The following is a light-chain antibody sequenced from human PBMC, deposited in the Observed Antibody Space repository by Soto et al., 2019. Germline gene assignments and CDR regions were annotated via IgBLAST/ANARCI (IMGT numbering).Light chain of an antibody. Sequence: LVLTQSPGTVSLSPGERATLSCRSSQSVSSYLAWYQQKPGQAPRLLIYGASTRATDIPAKFSGSGSGTEFTLTISSLQSEDFAVYYCHQYGSSPPITFGRGTRLEI. CDR2: GAS. V-gene: IGKV3-15*01. CDR1: QSVSSY. J-gene: IGKJ5*01. CDR3: HQYGSSPPIT.